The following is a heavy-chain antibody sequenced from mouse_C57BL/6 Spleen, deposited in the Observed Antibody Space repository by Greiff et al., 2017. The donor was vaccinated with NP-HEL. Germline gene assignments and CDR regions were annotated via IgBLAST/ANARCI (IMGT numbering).Heavy chain of an antibody. CDR3: ARSGNYHDY. D-gene: IGHD3-1*01. Sequence: VQLQQSGAELVRPGTSVKVSCKASGYAFTNYLIEWVKQRPGQGLEWIGVINPGSGGTNYNEKFKGKATLTADKSSSTAYMQLSSLTSEDSAVYFCARSGNYHDYWGQGTTLTVSS. CDR1: GYAFTNYL. CDR2: INPGSGGT. V-gene: IGHV1-54*01. J-gene: IGHJ2*01.